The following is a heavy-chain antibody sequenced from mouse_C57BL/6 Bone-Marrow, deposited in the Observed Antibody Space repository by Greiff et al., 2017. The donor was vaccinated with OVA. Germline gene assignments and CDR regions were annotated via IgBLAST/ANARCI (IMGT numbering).Heavy chain of an antibody. CDR3: ARGGVAGV. V-gene: IGHV1-81*01. CDR1: GYTFTSYG. CDR2: IYPRSGNT. Sequence: VQRVESGAELARPGASVKLSCKASGYTFTSYGISWVKQRTGQGLEWIGEIYPRSGNTYYNEKFKGKATLTADKSSSTAYMELRSLTSEDSAVYFCARGGVAGVWGTGTTVTVSS. J-gene: IGHJ1*03. D-gene: IGHD1-1*02.